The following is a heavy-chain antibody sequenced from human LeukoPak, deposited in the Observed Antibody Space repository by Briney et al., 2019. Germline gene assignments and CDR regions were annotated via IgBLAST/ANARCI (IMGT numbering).Heavy chain of an antibody. CDR2: ISSSSSYI. V-gene: IGHV3-21*01. CDR1: GFTFSSYS. Sequence: GGSLRLSCAASGFTFSSYSMNWVRQAPGKGLEWVSSISSSSSYIYYADSVKGRFTISRDNAKNSLYLQMHSLRAKDTAVYYCAREPSGYYFRFDYWGQGTLVTVSS. J-gene: IGHJ4*02. D-gene: IGHD3-22*01. CDR3: AREPSGYYFRFDY.